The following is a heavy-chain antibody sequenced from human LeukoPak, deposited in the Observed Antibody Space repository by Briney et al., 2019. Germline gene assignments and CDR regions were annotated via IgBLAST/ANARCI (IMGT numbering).Heavy chain of an antibody. V-gene: IGHV3-15*01. CDR3: MSDLDN. J-gene: IGHJ4*02. CDR2: IKTKGEGGTV. Sequence: GGSLRLSCATSGFTFSNAWMTWVRQAQGKGLEWVGRIKTKGEGGTVDYAAPVKGRFTISRDDSKDTLYLQMNSLKTEDTAIYYCMSDLDNWGQGTLVTVSS. CDR1: GFTFSNAW.